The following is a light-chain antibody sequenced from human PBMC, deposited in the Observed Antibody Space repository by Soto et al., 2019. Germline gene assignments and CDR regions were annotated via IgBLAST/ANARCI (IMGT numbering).Light chain of an antibody. Sequence: ENVLTQSPGTLSLSPGERATLSCRASQSVGRNYLAWFQQKSGQAPRLVIYGASSRAAGIPDRLSGSGSGTDFTLTISRLEPEDFALYYCQQYGSSAPITFGQGTRLEIK. J-gene: IGKJ5*01. V-gene: IGKV3-20*01. CDR2: GAS. CDR3: QQYGSSAPIT. CDR1: QSVGRNY.